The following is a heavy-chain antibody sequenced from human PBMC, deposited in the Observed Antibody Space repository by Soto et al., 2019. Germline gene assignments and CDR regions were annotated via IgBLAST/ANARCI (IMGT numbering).Heavy chain of an antibody. D-gene: IGHD1-26*01. Sequence: LRLSCAASGFTFSSYAMHWVRQAPGKGLEWVAVISYDGSNKYYADSVKGRFTISRDNSKNTLYLQMNSLRAEDTAVYYCARDKSWELLWGAFDIWGQGTMVTVSS. CDR3: ARDKSWELLWGAFDI. V-gene: IGHV3-30-3*01. J-gene: IGHJ3*02. CDR2: ISYDGSNK. CDR1: GFTFSSYA.